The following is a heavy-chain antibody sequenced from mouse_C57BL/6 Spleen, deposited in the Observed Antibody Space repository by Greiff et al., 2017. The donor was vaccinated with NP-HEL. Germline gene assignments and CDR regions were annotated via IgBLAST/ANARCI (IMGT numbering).Heavy chain of an antibody. V-gene: IGHV1-4*01. CDR2: INPSSGYT. D-gene: IGHD2-14*01. CDR3: ARRVRDWYFDV. CDR1: GYTFTSYT. Sequence: VQLQQSGAELARPGASVKMSCKASGYTFTSYTMHWVKQRPGQGLEWIGYINPSSGYTKYNQKFKDKATLTADKSSSTAYMQLSSLTSEDSAVYYCARRVRDWYFDVWGTGTTVTVSS. J-gene: IGHJ1*03.